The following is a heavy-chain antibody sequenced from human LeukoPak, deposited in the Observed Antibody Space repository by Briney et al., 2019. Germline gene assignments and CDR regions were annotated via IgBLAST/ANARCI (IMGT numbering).Heavy chain of an antibody. V-gene: IGHV4-61*02. D-gene: IGHD6-13*01. J-gene: IGHJ3*02. CDR1: GGSISSGSYY. CDR2: IYTSGST. CDR3: ARSLWYSDAFDI. Sequence: PSETLSLTCTVPGGSISSGSYYWSWIRQPAGKGLEWIGRIYTSGSTNYNPSLKSRVTISVDTSKNQFSLKLSSVTAADTAVYYCARSLWYSDAFDIWGQGTMVTVSS.